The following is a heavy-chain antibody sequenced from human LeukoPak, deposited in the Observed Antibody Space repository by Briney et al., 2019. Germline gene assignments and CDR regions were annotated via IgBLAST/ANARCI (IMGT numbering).Heavy chain of an antibody. CDR1: GGSFNGYY. V-gene: IGHV4-34*01. J-gene: IGHJ4*02. Sequence: PSETLSLTCAVYGGSFNGYYWSWIRQVPGKGPEWIGEIDHSGRTNANSSLRSRVTLSIGMSKNQFSLRLSSVTAADTAVYYCARKSILTSGRKPYDFWDQGALVTVSS. CDR2: IDHSGRT. CDR3: ARKSILTSGRKPYDF. D-gene: IGHD2-15*01.